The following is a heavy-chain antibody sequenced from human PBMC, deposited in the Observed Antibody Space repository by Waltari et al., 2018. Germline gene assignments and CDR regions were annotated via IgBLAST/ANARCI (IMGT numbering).Heavy chain of an antibody. D-gene: IGHD2-8*02. CDR1: TYAVNSGFY. J-gene: IGHJ4*02. Sequence: QIQLQELCPGLLEPSETLSLTCDVSTYAVNSGFYWGWIRQPPGRGLEWIGTTYHDGTTFYNPTLKSRLTISMGTSKNQFFLKVNSVTAADTAMYYCMRQALGYCTSAACRRLESWGQGTLVTVSS. V-gene: IGHV4-38-2*01. CDR3: MRQALGYCTSAACRRLES. CDR2: TYHDGTT.